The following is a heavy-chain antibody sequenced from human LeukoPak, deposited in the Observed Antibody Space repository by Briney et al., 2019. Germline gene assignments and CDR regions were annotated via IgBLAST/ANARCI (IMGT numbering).Heavy chain of an antibody. CDR3: AKDAAGPEY. CDR1: GFTFSSYT. V-gene: IGHV3-23*01. D-gene: IGHD6-13*01. CDR2: ISAGGGST. Sequence: GGSLRLSCAASGFTFSSYTMTWVRQAPGKGLFWVSGISAGGGSTYYADSMKGRFTISRDNSRNTPYLQMNSLRVEDTAVYYCAKDAAGPEYWGQGTLVTVSS. J-gene: IGHJ4*02.